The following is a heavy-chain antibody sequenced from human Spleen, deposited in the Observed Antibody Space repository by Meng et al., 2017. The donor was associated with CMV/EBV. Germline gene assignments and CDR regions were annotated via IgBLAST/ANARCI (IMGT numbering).Heavy chain of an antibody. J-gene: IGHJ4*02. CDR3: ARESSGWTPGY. Sequence: GGFLRLSCAVSGFTFSNYWMHWVRQAPGKGLVWVSRINEAGTTTIYADSLKGRFTVSRDNARNTLYLQVHSLRPDDTAMYYCARESSGWTPGYWGQGTLVTVSS. CDR2: INEAGTTT. D-gene: IGHD6-19*01. V-gene: IGHV3-74*01. CDR1: GFTFSNYW.